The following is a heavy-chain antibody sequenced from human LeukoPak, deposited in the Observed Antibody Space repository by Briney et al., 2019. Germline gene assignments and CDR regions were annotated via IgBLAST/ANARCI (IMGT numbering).Heavy chain of an antibody. Sequence: SETLSLTCTVSGGSISSGGYYWSWIRQHPGKGLEWIGYIYYSGSTYYNPSLKSRVTISVDTSKNQFSLKLSSVTAAGTAVYYCAREDRHRYYYDSRGYPRGYFDYWGQGTLVTVSS. CDR3: AREDRHRYYYDSRGYPRGYFDY. J-gene: IGHJ4*02. CDR1: GGSISSGGYY. V-gene: IGHV4-31*03. D-gene: IGHD3-22*01. CDR2: IYYSGST.